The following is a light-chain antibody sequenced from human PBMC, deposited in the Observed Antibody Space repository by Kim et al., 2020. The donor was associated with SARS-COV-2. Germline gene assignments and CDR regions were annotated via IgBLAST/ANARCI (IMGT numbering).Light chain of an antibody. CDR2: DAS. CDR3: KQCNNDPIT. J-gene: IGKJ5*01. V-gene: IGKV1D-13*01. CDR1: QGISSA. Sequence: ASVGDRVTLTCRASQGISSALAWYQQKPGKAPKLLIYDASSLERGVPSRFSGSGSGTDFTLTISSLQPEEFATYYSKQCNNDPITFGQGTRLEIK.